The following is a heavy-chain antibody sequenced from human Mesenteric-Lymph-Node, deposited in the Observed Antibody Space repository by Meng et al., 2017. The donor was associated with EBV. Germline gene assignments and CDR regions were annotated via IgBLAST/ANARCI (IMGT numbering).Heavy chain of an antibody. V-gene: IGHV4-34*01. D-gene: IGHD5-12*01. J-gene: IGHJ4*02. CDR1: GGSFSGYD. CDR3: ARGRGFPVRYFDL. Sequence: HLPQGGAVLLKSPETLSLTCAVYGGSFSGYDWTWIRQAPGKGLEWMGEVYHTGGTNYSPSLQSRVTMSVDVSKNQFALKLSSLTAADTSVYYCARGRGFPVRYFDLWGQGTLVTVSS. CDR2: VYHTGGT.